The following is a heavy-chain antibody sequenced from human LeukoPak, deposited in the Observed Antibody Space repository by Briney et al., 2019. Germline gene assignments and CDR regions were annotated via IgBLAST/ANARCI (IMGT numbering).Heavy chain of an antibody. D-gene: IGHD1-26*01. CDR3: ATVVGATTAFDY. Sequence: GASVKVSCKASGYTFTSYYMHWVRQAPGQGLEWMGIINPSGGSTSYAQKFQGRVTMTEDTSTDTAYMELSSLRSEDTAVYYCATVVGATTAFDYWGQGTLVTVSS. J-gene: IGHJ4*02. CDR2: INPSGGST. CDR1: GYTFTSYY. V-gene: IGHV1-46*01.